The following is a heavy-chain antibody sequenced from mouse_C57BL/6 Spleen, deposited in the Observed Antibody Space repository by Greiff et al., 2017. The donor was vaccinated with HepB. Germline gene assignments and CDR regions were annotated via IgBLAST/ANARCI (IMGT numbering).Heavy chain of an antibody. V-gene: IGHV5-4*01. D-gene: IGHD2-1*01. Sequence: EVQLQESGGGLVKPGGSLKLSCAASGFTFSSYAMSWVRQTPEKRLEWVATISDGGSYTYYPDNVKGRFTISRDNAKNNLYLQMSHLKSEDTAMYYCARAPHYGNYPFAYWGQGTLVTVSA. J-gene: IGHJ3*01. CDR1: GFTFSSYA. CDR2: ISDGGSYT. CDR3: ARAPHYGNYPFAY.